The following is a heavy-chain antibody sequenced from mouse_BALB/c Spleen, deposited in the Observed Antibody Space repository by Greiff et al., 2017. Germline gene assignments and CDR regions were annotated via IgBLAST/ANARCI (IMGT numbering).Heavy chain of an antibody. Sequence: EVQLQESGPELVKPGASVKIPCKASGYTFTDYNMDWVKQSHGKSLEWIGDINPNNGGTIYNQKFKGKATLTVDKSSSTAYMELRSLTSEDTAVYYCARVGARATHYAMDYWGQGTSVTVSS. D-gene: IGHD3-1*01. V-gene: IGHV1-18*01. CDR3: ARVGARATHYAMDY. CDR2: INPNNGGT. J-gene: IGHJ4*01. CDR1: GYTFTDYN.